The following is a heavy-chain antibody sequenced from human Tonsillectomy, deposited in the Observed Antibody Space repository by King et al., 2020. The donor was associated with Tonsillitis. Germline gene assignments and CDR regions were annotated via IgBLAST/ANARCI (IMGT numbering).Heavy chain of an antibody. D-gene: IGHD2-2*01. Sequence: VQLVESGAEVKKPGASVKVSCKASNYTFTSYGISWVRQAPGQGLEWMGWISPYNGNTYYAQKFQGRVTMTTDTSTNTAYMELRSLTSDDTAVYYWERAGLPATLFYFDNWGQGTLVTVSS. CDR1: NYTFTSYG. J-gene: IGHJ4*02. V-gene: IGHV1-18*04. CDR2: ISPYNGNT. CDR3: ERAGLPATLFYFDN.